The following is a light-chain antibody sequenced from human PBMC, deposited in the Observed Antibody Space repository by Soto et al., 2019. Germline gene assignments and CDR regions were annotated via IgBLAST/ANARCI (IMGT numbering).Light chain of an antibody. V-gene: IGLV2-23*02. CDR3: CSYAGSVL. CDR2: EVS. Sequence: QSALTQPASVSGSPRQSITISCTGTSSDFGSHNLVSWYQHEPGKAPKFLIYEVSKRPSGISTRFSGSKSGNTASLTISGLQADDEADYYCCSYAGSVLFGGGTKLTVL. CDR1: SSDFGSHNL. J-gene: IGLJ2*01.